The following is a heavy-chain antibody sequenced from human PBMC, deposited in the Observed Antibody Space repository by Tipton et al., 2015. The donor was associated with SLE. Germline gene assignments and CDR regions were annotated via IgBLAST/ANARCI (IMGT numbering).Heavy chain of an antibody. CDR2: IYPGDSDT. CDR3: ASGGAFDAFDI. Sequence: GWIRQPPGKGLEWIGSIYPGDSDTRYSPSFQGQVTISADKSISTAYLQWSSLKASDTAMYYCASGGAFDAFDIGGQGTMVTASS. J-gene: IGHJ3*02. V-gene: IGHV5-51*01. D-gene: IGHD3-10*01.